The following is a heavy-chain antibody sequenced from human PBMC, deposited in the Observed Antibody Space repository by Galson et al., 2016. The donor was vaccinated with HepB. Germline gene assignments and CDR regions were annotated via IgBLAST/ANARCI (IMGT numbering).Heavy chain of an antibody. Sequence: SLRLSCAASGFTFSTYGMNWVRQAPGKGLEWVSYINSSSGTRYYADSVKGRFTISSDSAKNSLYLQMNSLRVEDTAVYYCARGLDYWGQGTLVTVSS. J-gene: IGHJ4*02. CDR3: ARGLDY. V-gene: IGHV3-48*01. CDR2: INSSSGTR. CDR1: GFTFSTYG.